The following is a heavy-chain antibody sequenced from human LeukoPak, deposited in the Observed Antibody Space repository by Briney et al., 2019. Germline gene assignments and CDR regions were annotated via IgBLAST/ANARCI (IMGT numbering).Heavy chain of an antibody. V-gene: IGHV4-38-2*02. CDR3: ARASSGTDFDI. D-gene: IGHD3-10*01. Sequence: SETLTLTCTVSGYSISSGYYWGWIRQPPGKGLEWIGSIYHSGSTYYNPSLKSRVTISVDTSKNQFSLKLSSVTGADTAVYYCARASSGTDFDIWGQGTMVTVSS. J-gene: IGHJ3*02. CDR2: IYHSGST. CDR1: GYSISSGYY.